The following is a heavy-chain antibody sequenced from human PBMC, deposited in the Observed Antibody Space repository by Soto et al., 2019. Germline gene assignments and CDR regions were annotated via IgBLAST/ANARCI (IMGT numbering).Heavy chain of an antibody. V-gene: IGHV3-23*01. Sequence: GGSMTPSGLASGFTFSSYAMSWVRQAPGKGLEWVSAISGSGGSTYYADSVKGRFTISRDNSKNTLYLQMNSLRAEDTAVYYCAKDGNSGYDYPDYFDYWGQGTLVTVSS. D-gene: IGHD5-12*01. CDR1: GFTFSSYA. CDR3: AKDGNSGYDYPDYFDY. J-gene: IGHJ4*02. CDR2: ISGSGGST.